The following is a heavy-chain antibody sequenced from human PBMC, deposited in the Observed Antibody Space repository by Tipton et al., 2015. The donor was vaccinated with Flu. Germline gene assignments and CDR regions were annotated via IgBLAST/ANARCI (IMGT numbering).Heavy chain of an antibody. CDR3: ARGPEQWVVNPHYFDY. D-gene: IGHD6-19*01. Sequence: TLSLTCTVSGGSISSGYYCGWIRQPPGKGLEWIGSIYHSGSTYYNPSLKSRVTISVDTSKNQSSLKLSSVTAADTGVYYCARGPEQWVVNPHYFDYWGQGTLDAVSS. CDR1: GGSISSGYY. CDR2: IYHSGST. J-gene: IGHJ4*02. V-gene: IGHV4-38-2*02.